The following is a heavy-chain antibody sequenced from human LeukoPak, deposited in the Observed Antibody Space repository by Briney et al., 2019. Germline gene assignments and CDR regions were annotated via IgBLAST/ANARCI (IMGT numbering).Heavy chain of an antibody. CDR2: ISSSGSTI. J-gene: IGHJ4*02. V-gene: IGHV3-48*03. CDR3: ARAGYCTNGVCRGDFDY. Sequence: GGSLRLSCAASGFTFSSYEMNWVRQAPGKGLEWVSYISSSGSTIYYADFVKGRFTISRDNAKNSLYLQMNSLRAEDTAVYYCARAGYCTNGVCRGDFDYWGQGTLVTVSS. D-gene: IGHD2-8*01. CDR1: GFTFSSYE.